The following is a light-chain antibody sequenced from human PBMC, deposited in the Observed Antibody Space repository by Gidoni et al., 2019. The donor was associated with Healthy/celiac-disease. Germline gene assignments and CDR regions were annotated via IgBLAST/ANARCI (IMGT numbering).Light chain of an antibody. CDR3: NSRDSSGNHLI. Sequence: SSELTQDPAVSVALGQTVSITCQGDSLRSYYASWYQQKPGQAPVLVIYGKNNRPSGIPDRFSGSSSGNTASLTITGAQAEDEADYYCNSRDSSGNHLIFGTGTKVTV. V-gene: IGLV3-19*01. CDR2: GKN. J-gene: IGLJ1*01. CDR1: SLRSYY.